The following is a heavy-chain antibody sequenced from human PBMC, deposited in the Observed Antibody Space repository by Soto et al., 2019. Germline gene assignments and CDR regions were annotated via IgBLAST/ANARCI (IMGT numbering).Heavy chain of an antibody. D-gene: IGHD2-8*01. CDR1: GYTFTSYG. V-gene: IGHV1-18*01. J-gene: IGHJ6*02. Sequence: QVQLVQSGAEVKKPGASVKVSCKASGYTFTSYGISWVRQAPGQGLEWMGWISAYNGNTNYAQKLQGRVTMTTDTSTSTAYMELRSLRSDDTAVYYCAREYRARIGYCTNGVCYRYYYYYYGMDVWGQGTTVTVSS. CDR2: ISAYNGNT. CDR3: AREYRARIGYCTNGVCYRYYYYYYGMDV.